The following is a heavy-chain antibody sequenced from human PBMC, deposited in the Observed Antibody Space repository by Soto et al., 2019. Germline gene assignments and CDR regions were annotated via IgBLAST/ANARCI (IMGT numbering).Heavy chain of an antibody. J-gene: IGHJ6*02. CDR3: ARGGADNPVPYYYYGMDV. V-gene: IGHV3-30-3*01. D-gene: IGHD1-20*01. CDR2: ISYDGSNK. CDR1: GFTFSSYA. Sequence: QVQLVESGGGVVQPGRSLRLSCAASGFTFSSYAMHWVRQAPGKGLEWVAVISYDGSNKYYADSVKGRFTISRDNSKNTLYLQMNSLRAEDTAVYYCARGGADNPVPYYYYGMDVWGQGTTVTVSS.